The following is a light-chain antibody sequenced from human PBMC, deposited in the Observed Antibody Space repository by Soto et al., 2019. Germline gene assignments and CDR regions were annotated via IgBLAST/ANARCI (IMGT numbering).Light chain of an antibody. CDR2: EVS. Sequence: QSALTQPPSASGSPGQSVIISCTGTSSGVGGYNYVSWYQQHPGKVPKLMIYEVSERPSGVPDRFSGSKSGNTASLTVSGLQAEDEADYYCSSYAGSNNPVVFGGGTKLTVL. CDR1: SSGVGGYNY. V-gene: IGLV2-8*01. J-gene: IGLJ2*01. CDR3: SSYAGSNNPVV.